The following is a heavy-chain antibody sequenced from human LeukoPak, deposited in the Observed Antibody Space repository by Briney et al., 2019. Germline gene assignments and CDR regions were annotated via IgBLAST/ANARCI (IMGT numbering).Heavy chain of an antibody. J-gene: IGHJ4*02. CDR1: GFTFSSYA. CDR2: ISYDGSNK. V-gene: IGHV3-30-3*01. D-gene: IGHD3-10*01. Sequence: GGSLRLSRAASGFTFSSYAMHWVRQAPGKGLEWVAVISYDGSNKYYADSVKGRFTISRDNSKNTLYLQMNSLRAEDTAVYYGAGEGYWGQGTLVTVSA. CDR3: AGEGY.